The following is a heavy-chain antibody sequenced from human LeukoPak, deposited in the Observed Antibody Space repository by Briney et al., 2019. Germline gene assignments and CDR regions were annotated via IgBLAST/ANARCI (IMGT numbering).Heavy chain of an antibody. J-gene: IGHJ3*02. D-gene: IGHD3-22*01. CDR2: IYYSGSI. CDR1: GYSISSSNW. Sequence: SETLSLTCAVSGYSISSSNWWGWIRQPPGKGLEWIGYIYYSGSIYYNPSLKSRVTMSVDTSKNQFSLKLSSVTAVDTAVYYCARYASSGSSDAFDIWGQGTMVTVS. CDR3: ARYASSGSSDAFDI. V-gene: IGHV4-28*05.